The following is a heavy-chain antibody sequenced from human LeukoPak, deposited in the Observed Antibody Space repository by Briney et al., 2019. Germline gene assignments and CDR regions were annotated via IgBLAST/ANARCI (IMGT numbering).Heavy chain of an antibody. CDR1: GYTFTSYY. J-gene: IGHJ4*02. Sequence: ASVKVSCKASGYTFTSYYMHWVRQAPGQGLEWMGIINPSGGSTSYAQKFQGRVTMTRDTSTSTVYMELSSLRSEDTAVYYCARIAETAMVMSGGNYWGQGTLVTVSS. CDR3: ARIAETAMVMSGGNY. D-gene: IGHD5-18*01. V-gene: IGHV1-46*01. CDR2: INPSGGST.